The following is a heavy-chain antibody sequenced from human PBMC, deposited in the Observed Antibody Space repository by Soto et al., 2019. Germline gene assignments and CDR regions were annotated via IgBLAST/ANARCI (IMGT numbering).Heavy chain of an antibody. V-gene: IGHV3-53*01. CDR3: ARDRVESGYPEYFQH. Sequence: EVQLVESGGGLIQPGGSLRLSCAASGFTVSSNYMSWVRQAPGKGLEWVSVIYSGGSTYYADSVKGRFTISRDNSNNPLYLQMTSLRAEDTAVYYCARDRVESGYPEYFQHWCQGTLVTVSS. CDR2: IYSGGST. D-gene: IGHD3-22*01. J-gene: IGHJ1*01. CDR1: GFTVSSNY.